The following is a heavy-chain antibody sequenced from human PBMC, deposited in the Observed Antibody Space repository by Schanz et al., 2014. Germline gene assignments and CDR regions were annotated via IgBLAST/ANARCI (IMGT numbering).Heavy chain of an antibody. J-gene: IGHJ4*02. Sequence: VQVVQSGGGLVKPGGSLRLSCAASGFAFSSYGMNWLRQAPGKGLEWVSVIGVDGTTTYYADSVKGRFTISRDNSKNTLYLQMNSLRPEDTAVYYCAKYRGYYRVSGSYRELEYWGQGTLVTVSS. CDR2: IGVDGTTT. V-gene: IGHV3-23*04. D-gene: IGHD3-10*01. CDR1: GFAFSSYG. CDR3: AKYRGYYRVSGSYRELEY.